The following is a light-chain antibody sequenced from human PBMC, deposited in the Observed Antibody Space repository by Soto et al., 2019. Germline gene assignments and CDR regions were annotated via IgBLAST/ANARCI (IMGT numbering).Light chain of an antibody. J-gene: IGLJ1*01. CDR3: KSFTACFTYV. CDR2: EVT. CDR1: SSDVGGYNY. V-gene: IGLV2-8*01. Sequence: QSALTQPPSATGSPGQSVTISCTGTSSDVGGYNYVYWYQQHPGKATKLMIYEVTKRPSGVHDRFSGSKSGNTAYLTISGLQAEVDADYYCKSFTACFTYVFGTGTKVTVL.